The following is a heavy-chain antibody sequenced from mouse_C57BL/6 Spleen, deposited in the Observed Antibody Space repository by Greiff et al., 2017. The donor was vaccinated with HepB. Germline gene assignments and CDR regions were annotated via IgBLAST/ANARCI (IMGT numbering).Heavy chain of an antibody. CDR1: GYTFTSYW. CDR2: IDPSDSYT. V-gene: IGHV1-69*01. Sequence: QVQLQQPGAELVMPGASVKLSCKASGYTFTSYWMHWVQQRPGQGLEWIGEIDPSDSYTNYNHKFKGKSTLTVDKSSSTAYMQLSSLTSEDSAVYYCARGSYYGSSSWFADWGQGTLVTVSA. J-gene: IGHJ3*01. D-gene: IGHD1-1*01. CDR3: ARGSYYGSSSWFAD.